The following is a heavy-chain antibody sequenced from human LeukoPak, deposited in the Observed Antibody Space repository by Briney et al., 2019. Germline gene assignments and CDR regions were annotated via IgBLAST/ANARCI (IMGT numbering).Heavy chain of an antibody. CDR3: ARSRNDNGDYELDY. CDR1: GYSFTRHW. D-gene: IGHD4-17*01. CDR2: IYPGDSDT. V-gene: IGHV5-51*01. Sequence: GESLKISCKGSGYSFTRHWIGWVRQMPGKGLEWMGIIYPGDSDTRYSPSLQGQVTISADKSIITAYLQWSSLKASDTAMYYCARSRNDNGDYELDYWGQGTLVTVSS. J-gene: IGHJ4*02.